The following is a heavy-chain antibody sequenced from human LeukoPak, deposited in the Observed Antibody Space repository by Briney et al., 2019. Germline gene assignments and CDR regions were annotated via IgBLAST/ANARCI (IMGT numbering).Heavy chain of an antibody. V-gene: IGHV3-11*01. J-gene: IGHJ4*02. CDR2: ISSSGSTI. CDR3: ARARAVAAPQDY. CDR1: GFTFSDYY. Sequence: GGSLRLSRAASGFTFSDYYMSWIRQAPGKGLEWVSYISSSGSTIYYADSVKGRFTISRDNAKNSLYLQMNSLRAEDTAVYYCARARAVAAPQDYWGQGTLVTVSS. D-gene: IGHD6-19*01.